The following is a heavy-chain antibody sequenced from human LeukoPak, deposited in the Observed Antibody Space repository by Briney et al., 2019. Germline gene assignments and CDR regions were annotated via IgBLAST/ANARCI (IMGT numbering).Heavy chain of an antibody. CDR3: ARARYFDWLAPDFDAFDI. V-gene: IGHV3-21*01. CDR1: GFTFSSYS. J-gene: IGHJ3*02. D-gene: IGHD3-9*01. Sequence: GGSLRLSCAVSGFTFSSYSMNWVRQAPGKGPEWVSSISSSSSYIYYADSVKGRFTISRDNAKNSLYLQMNSLRAEDTAVYYCARARYFDWLAPDFDAFDIWGQGTMVTVSS. CDR2: ISSSSSYI.